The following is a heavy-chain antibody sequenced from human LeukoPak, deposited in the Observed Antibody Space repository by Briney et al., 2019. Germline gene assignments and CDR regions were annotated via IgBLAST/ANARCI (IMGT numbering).Heavy chain of an antibody. CDR3: ARAPPGGRRFDY. D-gene: IGHD1-14*01. Sequence: GGCLRLSPAAPGFTFRSYEVNSVREAPGEGRGWGSYINSSASTIYYADSVKGRFTISRDNAKNTLYLQMNSLRAEDTAVYYCARAPPGGRRFDYWGQGTLVTVSS. J-gene: IGHJ4*02. V-gene: IGHV3-48*03. CDR1: GFTFRSYE. CDR2: INSSASTI.